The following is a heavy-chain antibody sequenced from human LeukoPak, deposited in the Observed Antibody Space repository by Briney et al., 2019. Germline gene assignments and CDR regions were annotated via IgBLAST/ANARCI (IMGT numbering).Heavy chain of an antibody. CDR3: ARDRADIVVVPAAINYYYYMDV. V-gene: IGHV3-7*03. J-gene: IGHJ6*03. CDR2: VKQDGSEK. CDR1: GFTFSNYW. D-gene: IGHD2-2*01. Sequence: GGSLRLSCAASGFTFSNYWMSWVRQAPGGGLEWVANVKQDGSEKHYVDSVKGRFTISRDNSKNTLYLQMNSLRAEDTAVYYCARDRADIVVVPAAINYYYYMDVWGKGTTVTVSS.